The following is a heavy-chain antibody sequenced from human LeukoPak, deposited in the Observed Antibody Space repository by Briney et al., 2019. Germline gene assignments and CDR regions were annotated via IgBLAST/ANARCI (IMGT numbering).Heavy chain of an antibody. CDR3: ARVYQSAEYYFDY. V-gene: IGHV4-59*01. CDR1: GGSIYGYY. D-gene: IGHD2-2*01. Sequence: SSETLSLTCTVSGGSIYGYYWSWIRQPPGKGLEWIGYIYYTGSTEYNPSLKSRVTISLDTSKNQFSLKLTSVTAADTAVYYCARVYQSAEYYFDYWGQGTLVSVSS. J-gene: IGHJ4*02. CDR2: IYYTGST.